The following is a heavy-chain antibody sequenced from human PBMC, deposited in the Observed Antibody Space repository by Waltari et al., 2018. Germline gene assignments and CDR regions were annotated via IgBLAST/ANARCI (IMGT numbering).Heavy chain of an antibody. Sequence: QVQLVQPGAEVKKPGASVKVSCKASGYTFTGYYMHWVRQAPGQGLEGMGRVNPKCGGTTDSQKVQGRVTMTRDTSISTAYMKLSMLRSACTAVYYCAGVSLDYGDYDFDAFDIWGQGTMVTVSS. CDR3: AGVSLDYGDYDFDAFDI. D-gene: IGHD4-17*01. CDR1: GYTFTGYY. V-gene: IGHV1-2*06. J-gene: IGHJ3*02. CDR2: VNPKCGGT.